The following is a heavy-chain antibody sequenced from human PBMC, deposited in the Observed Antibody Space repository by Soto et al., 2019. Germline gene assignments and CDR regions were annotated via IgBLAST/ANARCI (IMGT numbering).Heavy chain of an antibody. D-gene: IGHD3-22*01. J-gene: IGHJ4*02. Sequence: EVQLVESGGGLVQPGGSLRLSCAASGFTFSSYAMHWVRQAPGKGLEYVSAISSYGGSTYYANSVKGRFTISRDNSKNTLYLQMGSLRAEDMAVYYCARDPDSSGYYYFDSWGQGTLVTVSS. V-gene: IGHV3-64*01. CDR3: ARDPDSSGYYYFDS. CDR2: ISSYGGST. CDR1: GFTFSSYA.